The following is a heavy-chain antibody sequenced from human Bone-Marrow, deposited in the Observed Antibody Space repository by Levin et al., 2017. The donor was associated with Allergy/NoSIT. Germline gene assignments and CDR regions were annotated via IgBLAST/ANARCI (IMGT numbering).Heavy chain of an antibody. J-gene: IGHJ6*03. CDR1: GFTFSSYS. CDR3: ARGGYCSGGSCPNPYYMDV. CDR2: ISSSSSTI. D-gene: IGHD2-15*01. Sequence: GGSLRLSCAASGFTFSSYSMNWVRQAPGKGLEWVSYISSSSSTIYYADSVKGRFTISRDNAKNSLYLQMNSLRAEDTAVYYCARGGYCSGGSCPNPYYMDVWGKGTTVTVSS. V-gene: IGHV3-48*01.